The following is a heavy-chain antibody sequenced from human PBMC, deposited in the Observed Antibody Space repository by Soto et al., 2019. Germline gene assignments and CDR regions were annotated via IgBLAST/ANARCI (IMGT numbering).Heavy chain of an antibody. CDR2: IKQDGSEK. Sequence: GGSLRLSCAASGFTFSRYWMNWVRQAPGKGLEWVANIKQDGSEKYYVDSVKGRFAISRDNAKNSLYLQMNSLRAEDTAVFYCARDRGISCNSTSCLDGMDVWGQGTTVTVSS. D-gene: IGHD2-2*01. CDR3: ARDRGISCNSTSCLDGMDV. V-gene: IGHV3-7*05. CDR1: GFTFSRYW. J-gene: IGHJ6*02.